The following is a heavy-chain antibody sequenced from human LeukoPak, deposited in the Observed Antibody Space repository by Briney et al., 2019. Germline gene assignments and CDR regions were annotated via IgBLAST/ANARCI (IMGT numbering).Heavy chain of an antibody. D-gene: IGHD3-22*01. CDR3: AGGPPYYYDRSGYYSDY. Sequence: GGSLRLSCAASGFTFSSYSMNWVRQAPGQGLEWVSCISSSSSSIYYADSVKGRFTISRDNAKNSLYLQMNSLRAEDTAVYYCAGGPPYYYDRSGYYSDYWGQGTLVTVSS. J-gene: IGHJ4*02. CDR2: ISSSSSSI. V-gene: IGHV3-48*04. CDR1: GFTFSSYS.